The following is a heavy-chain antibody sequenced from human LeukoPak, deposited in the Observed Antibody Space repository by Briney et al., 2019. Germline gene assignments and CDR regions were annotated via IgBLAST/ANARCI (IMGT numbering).Heavy chain of an antibody. D-gene: IGHD6-19*01. CDR1: GFTFSSYA. CDR3: ARDRWVRAVANYGMDV. Sequence: GGSLRLSCAASGFTFSSYAVSWVRQAPGKGLEWVSGISGSGGSTYYVDSVKGRFTISRDNSKNTLYLQMNSLRAEDTAVYYCARDRWVRAVANYGMDVWGQGTTVTVSS. J-gene: IGHJ6*02. CDR2: ISGSGGST. V-gene: IGHV3-23*01.